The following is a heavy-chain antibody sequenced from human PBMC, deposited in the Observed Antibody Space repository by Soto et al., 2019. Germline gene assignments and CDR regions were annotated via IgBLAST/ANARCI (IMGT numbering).Heavy chain of an antibody. CDR3: TRRAGYIDY. CDR1: GYSLTSYW. D-gene: IGHD6-13*01. V-gene: IGHV5-51*01. CDR2: VYPGDSDT. Sequence: ESLKISCKASGYSLTSYWIGWVRQRPGKGLEWMGIVYPGDSDTRYNPSFRGQVTISVDRSTSTAYLQWSSLKASDTAMYYCTRRAGYIDYWGHGTLVTVSS. J-gene: IGHJ4*01.